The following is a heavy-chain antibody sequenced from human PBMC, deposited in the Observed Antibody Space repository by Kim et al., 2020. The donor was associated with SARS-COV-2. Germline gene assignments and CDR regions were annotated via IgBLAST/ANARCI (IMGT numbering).Heavy chain of an antibody. V-gene: IGHV4-4*07. Sequence: SETLSLTCTVSGDSLTNKYYWTWIRQPAGKGLEWIGRIYRNGDTDYNPSLKGRVVMSLDTSTNYFFLSLKYVTAADTAVYYCAATVLQTWMGLNGNYNWFDPWGQGTLVTVSS. D-gene: IGHD1-1*01. J-gene: IGHJ5*02. CDR3: AATVLQTWMGLNGNYNWFDP. CDR2: IYRNGDT. CDR1: GDSLTNKYY.